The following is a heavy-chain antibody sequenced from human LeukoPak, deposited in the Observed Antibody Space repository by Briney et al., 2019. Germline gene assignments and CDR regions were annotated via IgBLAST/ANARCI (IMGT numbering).Heavy chain of an antibody. V-gene: IGHV1-69*13. CDR3: ARTYHNWNDASYYYYMDV. CDR2: IIPIFGTA. J-gene: IGHJ6*03. CDR1: GYTFTSYG. D-gene: IGHD1-1*01. Sequence: GASVKVSCKASGYTFTSYGISWVRQAPGQGLEWMGGIIPIFGTANYAQKFQGRVTITADESTSTAYMELSSLRSEDTAVYYCARTYHNWNDASYYYYMDVWGKGTTVTVSS.